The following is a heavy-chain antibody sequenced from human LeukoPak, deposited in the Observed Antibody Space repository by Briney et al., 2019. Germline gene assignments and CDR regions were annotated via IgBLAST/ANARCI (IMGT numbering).Heavy chain of an antibody. Sequence: PSETLSLTCTVSGGSISSSSYYWGWIRQPPGKGLEWIGSIYYSGSTYYNPSLKSRVTISVDTSKNQFSLKLSSVTAADTAVYYCASEGRYCSSTSCSLFDYWGQGTLVTVSS. CDR1: GGSISSSSYY. J-gene: IGHJ4*02. D-gene: IGHD2-2*01. V-gene: IGHV4-39*01. CDR3: ASEGRYCSSTSCSLFDY. CDR2: IYYSGST.